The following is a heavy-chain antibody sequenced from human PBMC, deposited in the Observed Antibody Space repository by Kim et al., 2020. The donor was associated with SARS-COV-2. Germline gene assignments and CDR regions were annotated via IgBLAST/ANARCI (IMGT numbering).Heavy chain of an antibody. Sequence: KGRFTISRDNAKNSLYLQMNSLRAEDTAVYYCAGVFSSGWPYYYYGMDVWGQGTTVTVSS. J-gene: IGHJ6*02. V-gene: IGHV3-7*04. D-gene: IGHD6-19*01. CDR3: AGVFSSGWPYYYYGMDV.